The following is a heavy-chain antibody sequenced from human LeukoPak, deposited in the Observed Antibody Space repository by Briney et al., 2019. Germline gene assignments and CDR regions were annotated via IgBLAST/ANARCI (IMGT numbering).Heavy chain of an antibody. V-gene: IGHV4-59*01. Sequence: PSETLSLTCTVSGGSISSYYWSWIRQPPGKGLEWIGYISYSGSTNYNPSLMSRVTISVDTSKNQFSLRLSSVTAADTAVYYCARGRTNYDTSGYEYWGQGTLVTVSS. D-gene: IGHD3-22*01. CDR3: ARGRTNYDTSGYEY. CDR2: ISYSGST. CDR1: GGSISSYY. J-gene: IGHJ4*02.